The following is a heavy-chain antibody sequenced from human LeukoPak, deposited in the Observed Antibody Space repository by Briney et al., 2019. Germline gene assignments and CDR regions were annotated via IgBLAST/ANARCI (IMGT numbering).Heavy chain of an antibody. D-gene: IGHD3-10*01. CDR2: IYYSGGT. CDR3: ASYGSGSYFGFSY. Sequence: SQTLSLTCTVSGGSISSGDYYWSWIRQPPGKGLEWIGYIYYSGGTYYNPSLKSRVTISVDTSKNQFSLKLSSVTAADTAVYYCASYGSGSYFGFSYWGQGTLVTVSS. V-gene: IGHV4-30-4*01. J-gene: IGHJ4*02. CDR1: GGSISSGDYY.